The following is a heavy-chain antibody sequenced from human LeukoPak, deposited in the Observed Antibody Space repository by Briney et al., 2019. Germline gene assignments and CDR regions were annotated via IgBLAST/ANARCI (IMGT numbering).Heavy chain of an antibody. CDR1: GGSISSSSYY. Sequence: SETLSLTCTVSGGSISSSSYYWGWIRQPPGKGLEWIGSIYYSGSTYYNPSLKSRVTISVDTSKNQFSLKLSSVTAADTAVYYCARQPIGYCSGGSCPRGIDYWGQGTLVTVSS. D-gene: IGHD2-15*01. CDR2: IYYSGST. J-gene: IGHJ4*02. CDR3: ARQPIGYCSGGSCPRGIDY. V-gene: IGHV4-39*01.